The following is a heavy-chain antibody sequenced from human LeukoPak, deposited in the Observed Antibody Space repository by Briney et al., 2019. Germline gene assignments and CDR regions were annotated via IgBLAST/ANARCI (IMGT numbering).Heavy chain of an antibody. J-gene: IGHJ4*02. CDR1: GYTFTGYY. D-gene: IGHD3-3*01. CDR2: INPNSGGT. CDR3: ASSDFWSGYCFDY. V-gene: IGHV1-2*02. Sequence: GASVKVSCKASGYTFTGYYMHWVRQAPGQGLEWMGWINPNSGGTNYAQKFQGRVTMTRDTSISTACMELSRLRSDDTAVYYCASSDFWSGYCFDYWGQGTLVTVSS.